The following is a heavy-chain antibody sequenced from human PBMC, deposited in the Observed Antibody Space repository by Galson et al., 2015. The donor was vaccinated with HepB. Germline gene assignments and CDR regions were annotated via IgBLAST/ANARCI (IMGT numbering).Heavy chain of an antibody. CDR3: ARVGPKYSSGWYFDY. CDR1: GFTFSSYA. V-gene: IGHV3-30*04. D-gene: IGHD6-19*01. Sequence: SLRLSCAASGFTFSSYAMHWVRQAPGKGLEWVAVISYDGSNKYYADSVKGRFTISRDNSKNTLYLQMNSLRAEDTAVYYCARVGPKYSSGWYFDYWGQGTLVTVSS. J-gene: IGHJ4*02. CDR2: ISYDGSNK.